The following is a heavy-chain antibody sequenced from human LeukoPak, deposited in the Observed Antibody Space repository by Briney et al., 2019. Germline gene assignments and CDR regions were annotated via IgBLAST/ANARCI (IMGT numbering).Heavy chain of an antibody. D-gene: IGHD3-22*01. J-gene: IGHJ6*03. CDR1: GGSISSYY. CDR3: ARGPGGRSGYYPLEDYYYYYYMDV. V-gene: IGHV4-59*01. CDR2: IYYSGST. Sequence: SEALSLTCTVSGGSISSYYWSWIRQPPGKGLEWIGYIYYSGSTNYDPSLKSRVTISVDTSISTAYMELSRLLSGDTAVYYCARGPGGRSGYYPLEDYYYYYYMDVWGKGTTVTVSS.